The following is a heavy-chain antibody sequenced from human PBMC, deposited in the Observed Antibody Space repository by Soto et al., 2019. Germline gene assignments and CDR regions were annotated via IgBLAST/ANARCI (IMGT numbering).Heavy chain of an antibody. CDR1: GFTFSSYG. J-gene: IGHJ4*02. V-gene: IGHV3-33*01. Sequence: QVQLVESGGGVVQPGRSLRLSCAASGFTFSSYGMHWVRQAPGKGLEWVAVIWYDGSNKYYADSVKGRFTISRDNSKNTLYLQMNSLRAEDTAVYYCARDISYCTNGVCSHEVTAILGVDYWGQGTLVTVSS. D-gene: IGHD2-8*01. CDR3: ARDISYCTNGVCSHEVTAILGVDY. CDR2: IWYDGSNK.